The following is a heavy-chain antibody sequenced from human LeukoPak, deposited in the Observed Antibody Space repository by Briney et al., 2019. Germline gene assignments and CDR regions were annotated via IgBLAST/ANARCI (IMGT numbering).Heavy chain of an antibody. V-gene: IGHV1-69*04. CDR3: ARDGYSYGFDY. J-gene: IGHJ4*02. CDR2: IIPILGIA. D-gene: IGHD5-18*01. CDR1: GYIFTSNG. Sequence: ASVKVSCKASGYIFTSNGINWVRQAPGQGLEWMGRIIPILGIANYAQKFQGRVTITADKSTSTAYMELSSLRSEDTAVYYCARDGYSYGFDYWGQGTLVTVSS.